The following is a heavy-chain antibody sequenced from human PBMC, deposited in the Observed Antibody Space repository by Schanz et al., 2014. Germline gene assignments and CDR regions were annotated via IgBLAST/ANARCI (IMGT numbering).Heavy chain of an antibody. V-gene: IGHV3-23*01. CDR2: ISGSGGST. CDR1: GFTFSSYA. Sequence: EVQLLESGGGLVQPGGSLRLSCAASGFTFSSYAMCWVRQAPGKGLEWVSAISGSGGSTYYADSVKGRFTMSRDNAKNSVFLQMNSLRAEDTAVYYCVRDSFFAFDYWGQGTLVTVSS. J-gene: IGHJ4*02. D-gene: IGHD3-3*01. CDR3: VRDSFFAFDY.